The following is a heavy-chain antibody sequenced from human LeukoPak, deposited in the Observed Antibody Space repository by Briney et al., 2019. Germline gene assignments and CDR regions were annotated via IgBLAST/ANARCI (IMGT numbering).Heavy chain of an antibody. J-gene: IGHJ5*02. CDR3: ARGPWGSGSYSGGET. CDR2: INAGNGNT. D-gene: IGHD1-26*01. V-gene: IGHV1-3*01. Sequence: ASVKVSCKASGYTFTSYAMHWVRQAPGQRLEWMGWINAGNGNTKYSQKFQGRVTITADESTSTAYMELSSLRSEDTAVYYCARGPWGSGSYSGGETWGQGTLVTVSS. CDR1: GYTFTSYA.